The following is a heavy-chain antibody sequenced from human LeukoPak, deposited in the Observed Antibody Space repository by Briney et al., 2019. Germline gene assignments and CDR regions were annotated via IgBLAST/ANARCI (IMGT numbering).Heavy chain of an antibody. CDR1: GFTFSSYS. CDR3: ARDRNWNNWFDP. CDR2: ISSSSSYI. Sequence: GGSLRLSCAASGFTFSSYSMNWVRQAPGQGLEWVSSISSSSSYIYYADSVKGRFTISRDNAKNSLYLQMNSLRAEDTAVHYCARDRNWNNWFDPWGQGTLVTLSS. D-gene: IGHD1-1*01. V-gene: IGHV3-21*01. J-gene: IGHJ5*02.